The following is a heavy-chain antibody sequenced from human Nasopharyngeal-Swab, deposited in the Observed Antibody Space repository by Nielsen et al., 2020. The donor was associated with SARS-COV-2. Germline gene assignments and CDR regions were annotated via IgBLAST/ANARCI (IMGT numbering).Heavy chain of an antibody. J-gene: IGHJ6*03. CDR3: ARDGTTAHDYYYYMDV. Sequence: GGSLRLSCVASGFTLSAYTMNWVRQAPGKGLEWLSYISYTSSTIYCADSVKGRFTISRDNAKNSLYLQMNSLRAEDTAVYYCARDGTTAHDYYYYMDVWGKGTTVTVSS. D-gene: IGHD4-17*01. CDR1: GFTLSAYT. V-gene: IGHV3-48*04. CDR2: ISYTSSTI.